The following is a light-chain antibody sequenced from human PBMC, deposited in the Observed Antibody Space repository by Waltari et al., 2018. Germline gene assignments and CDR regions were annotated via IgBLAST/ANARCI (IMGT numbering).Light chain of an antibody. J-gene: IGLJ1*01. CDR1: RTDLVLLPS. V-gene: IGLV2-14*03. Sequence: SALPQPASVPGSPGQSITISCTGTRTDLVLLPSVSRYQQRPGKVPRLIIYDVVKRPSGVSNRFSGSMSGYTATLTISGLQAEDEADYYCCSYTSSDTYVFGSGTTVTVL. CDR3: CSYTSSDTYV. CDR2: DVV.